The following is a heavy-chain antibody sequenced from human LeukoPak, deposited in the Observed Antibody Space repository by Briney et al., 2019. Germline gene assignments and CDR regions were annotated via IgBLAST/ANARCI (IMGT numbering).Heavy chain of an antibody. CDR1: GGSISSSNW. Sequence: SETLSLTCAVSGGSISSSNWWSWVRQPPGKGLEWIGEIYHSGSTNYNPSLKSRVTISVDKSKNQFSLKLSSVTAADTAAYYCARHPPIGEWLLRDNWFDPWGQGTLVTVSS. CDR3: ARHPPIGEWLLRDNWFDP. J-gene: IGHJ5*02. D-gene: IGHD3-3*01. V-gene: IGHV4-4*02. CDR2: IYHSGST.